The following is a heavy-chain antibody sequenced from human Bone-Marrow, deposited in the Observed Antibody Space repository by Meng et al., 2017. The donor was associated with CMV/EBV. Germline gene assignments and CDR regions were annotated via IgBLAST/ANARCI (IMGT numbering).Heavy chain of an antibody. D-gene: IGHD2-2*01. V-gene: IGHV1-69*05. CDR3: ARSKVVPALYYFDY. J-gene: IGHJ4*02. CDR2: IIPIFGTA. Sequence: SEKVSCKASGGTFSSYAISWVRQAPGQGREWMGGIIPIFGTANYAQKFQGRVTITTDESTNTAYMELSSLRSEDTAVYYCARSKVVPALYYFDYWGQGTLVTVSS. CDR1: GGTFSSYA.